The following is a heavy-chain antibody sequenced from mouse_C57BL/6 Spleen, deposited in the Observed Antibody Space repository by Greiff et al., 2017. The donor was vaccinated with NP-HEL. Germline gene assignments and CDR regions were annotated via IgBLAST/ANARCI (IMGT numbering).Heavy chain of an antibody. CDR1: GYTFTDYH. D-gene: IGHD1-1*01. CDR2: INPNNGGT. CDR3: ARPFITTVVATDWYFDV. V-gene: IGHV1-26*01. Sequence: EVQLQQSGPELVKPGASVKISCKASGYTFTDYHMNWVKQSHGKSLEWIGDINPNNGGTSYNQKFKGKATLTVDKSSSTAYMELRSLTSEDSAVYYCARPFITTVVATDWYFDVWGTGTTVTVSS. J-gene: IGHJ1*03.